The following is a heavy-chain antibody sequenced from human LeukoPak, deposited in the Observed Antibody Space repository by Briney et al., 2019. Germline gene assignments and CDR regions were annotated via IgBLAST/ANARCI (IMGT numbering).Heavy chain of an antibody. D-gene: IGHD3-22*01. CDR3: ARDAEDYFDSSASFDS. CDR1: GFTFSNYW. V-gene: IGHV3-7*01. J-gene: IGHJ4*02. CDR2: IDQDGNAK. Sequence: PGGSLRLSCAASGFTFSNYWMTWVRQAPGKGLEWVANIDQDGNAKYYVDSVKGRFTISRDNAKNSLYLQMNSLRAEDTAVYYCARDAEDYFDSSASFDSWGQGTLVTVSS.